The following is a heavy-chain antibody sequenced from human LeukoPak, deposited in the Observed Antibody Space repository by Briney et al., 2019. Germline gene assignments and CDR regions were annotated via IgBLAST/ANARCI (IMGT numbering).Heavy chain of an antibody. Sequence: GGSLRLSCTASGFTFSSYAMNWVRQAPGKGLEWVSTISASGGSTYYFVKGRFTISRDNSKNTLFLQMNSLRAEDTAVYFCAKGYCSSTNCKESFFDYWGQGTLVTVSS. V-gene: IGHV3-23*01. J-gene: IGHJ4*02. CDR2: ISASGGST. CDR3: AKGYCSSTNCKESFFDY. D-gene: IGHD2-2*01. CDR1: GFTFSSYA.